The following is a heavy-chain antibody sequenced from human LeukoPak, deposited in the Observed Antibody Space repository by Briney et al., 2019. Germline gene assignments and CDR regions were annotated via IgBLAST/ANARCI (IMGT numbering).Heavy chain of an antibody. J-gene: IGHJ4*02. CDR2: IKQDGSEQ. D-gene: IGHD3-16*01. CDR1: GFTFSAYW. CDR3: ARDSYESRNPHEVY. V-gene: IGHV3-7*01. Sequence: GGSLRLSCTASGFTFSAYWMSWVRQTPGKGLEWVANIKQDGSEQYYVDSVKGRFSISRDNARNSLYLRMNSLRAEDTAIYYCARDSYESRNPHEVYWGQGTLVTVSS.